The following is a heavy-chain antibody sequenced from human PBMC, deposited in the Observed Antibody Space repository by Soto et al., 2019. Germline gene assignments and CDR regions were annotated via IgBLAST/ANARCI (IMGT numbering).Heavy chain of an antibody. D-gene: IGHD6-19*01. J-gene: IGHJ6*02. CDR2: INSDGRTT. Sequence: TGGSLRLSCAASGFTFSSYWMHWVRQAPGKGLVWVSRINSDGRTTDYAEPVKGRFTISRDDSKNTLYLQMNSLKTEDTAVYYCTTDRQLLPPGIAVAGIRYYYGMDVWGQGTTVTVSS. CDR3: TTDRQLLPPGIAVAGIRYYYGMDV. CDR1: GFTFSSYW. V-gene: IGHV3-74*01.